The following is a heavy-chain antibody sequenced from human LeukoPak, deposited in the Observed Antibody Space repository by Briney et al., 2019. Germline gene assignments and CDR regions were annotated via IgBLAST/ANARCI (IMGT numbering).Heavy chain of an antibody. V-gene: IGHV1-2*02. D-gene: IGHD6-13*01. J-gene: IGHJ4*02. Sequence: ASVKVSCKASGYTFTGYYMHWVRRAPGQGLEWMGWINPNSGGTNYAQKFQGRVTMTRDTSISTAYMELSRLRSDDTAVYYCARVSVVEVAAASDYWGQGTLVTVSS. CDR1: GYTFTGYY. CDR2: INPNSGGT. CDR3: ARVSVVEVAAASDY.